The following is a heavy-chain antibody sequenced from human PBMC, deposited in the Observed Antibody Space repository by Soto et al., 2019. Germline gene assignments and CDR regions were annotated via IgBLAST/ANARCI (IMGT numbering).Heavy chain of an antibody. Sequence: GASVKVSCKASGYTFTSYYMHWVRQAPGQGLEWMGIINPSGGSTSYAQKFQGRVTMTRDTSTSTVYMELSSLRSEDTAVYYCTSSMAWVSWFDPWGQGTLVTVSS. CDR2: INPSGGST. CDR3: TSSMAWVSWFDP. CDR1: GYTFTSYY. V-gene: IGHV1-46*01. J-gene: IGHJ5*02. D-gene: IGHD3-16*01.